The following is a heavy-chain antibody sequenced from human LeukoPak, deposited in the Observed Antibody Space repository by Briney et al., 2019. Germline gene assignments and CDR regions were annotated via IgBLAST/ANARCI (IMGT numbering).Heavy chain of an antibody. CDR1: GGSISNHY. V-gene: IGHV4-59*11. D-gene: IGHD2-21*02. J-gene: IGHJ4*02. CDR2: VHYTGSI. Sequence: SETLSLTCTVSGGSISNHYWTWIRQPPGKGLEWIGYVHYTGSINYNPSLDGRVTISVDRSRNQFSLKLSSMTATDTAVYYCARVKGMDASDWAYYFDKWGQGTLVTVSS. CDR3: ARVKGMDASDWAYYFDK.